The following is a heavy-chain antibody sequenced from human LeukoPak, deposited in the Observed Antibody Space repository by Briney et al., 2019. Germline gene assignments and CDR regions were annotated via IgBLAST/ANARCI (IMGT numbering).Heavy chain of an antibody. J-gene: IGHJ4*02. D-gene: IGHD2-15*01. CDR2: ISSSSSYI. CDR1: GFTFSSYS. V-gene: IGHV3-21*01. Sequence: PGGSLRLSCAASGFTFSSYSMNWVCQAPGKGLEWVSSISSSSSYIYYADSVKGRFTISRDNAKNSLYLQMNSLRAEDTAVYYCARAPLGYCSGGSCYDLDYWGQGTLVTVSS. CDR3: ARAPLGYCSGGSCYDLDY.